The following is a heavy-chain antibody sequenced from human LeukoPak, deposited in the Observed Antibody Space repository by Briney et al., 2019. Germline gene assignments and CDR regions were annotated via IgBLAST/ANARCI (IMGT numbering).Heavy chain of an antibody. CDR1: GFTFSSYA. CDR2: ISGNGGST. D-gene: IGHD3-9*01. CDR3: AKPVWYYDILTGRTEYYYYMDV. Sequence: PGGSLRLSCAASGFTFSSYAMSWVRQAPGKGLEWVSAISGNGGSTYYADSVKGRFTISRDNSKNTLYLQMNSLRAEDTAVYYCAKPVWYYDILTGRTEYYYYMDVWGKGTTVTVSS. V-gene: IGHV3-23*01. J-gene: IGHJ6*03.